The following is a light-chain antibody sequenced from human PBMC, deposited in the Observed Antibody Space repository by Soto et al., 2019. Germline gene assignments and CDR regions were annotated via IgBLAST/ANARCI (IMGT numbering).Light chain of an antibody. J-gene: IGKJ1*01. Sequence: EVMLTQSPATLSLSLGERATLSCRASQSVSSNLAWYQQKPGQAPRLLIYGASTRATGIPARFSGSGSGTEFTLTISSLQSEDFAVYYCQQYNNWWTFGQGTKVDIK. V-gene: IGKV3-15*01. CDR1: QSVSSN. CDR2: GAS. CDR3: QQYNNWWT.